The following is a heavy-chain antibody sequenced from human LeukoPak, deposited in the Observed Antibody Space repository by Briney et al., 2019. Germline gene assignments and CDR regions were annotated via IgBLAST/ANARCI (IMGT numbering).Heavy chain of an antibody. Sequence: SETLSLTSAVYGGSFSGYYWSWIRQPPGKGLEWIGEINHSGSTNYNPSLKSRVTISVDTSKNQFSLKLSSVTAADTAVYYCARGRGLYSYGSYYFDYWGQGTLVTVSS. CDR1: GGSFSGYY. V-gene: IGHV4-34*01. CDR2: INHSGST. CDR3: ARGRGLYSYGSYYFDY. D-gene: IGHD5-18*01. J-gene: IGHJ4*02.